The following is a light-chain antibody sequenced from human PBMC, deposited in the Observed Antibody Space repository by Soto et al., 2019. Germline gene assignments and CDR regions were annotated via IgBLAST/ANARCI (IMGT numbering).Light chain of an antibody. J-gene: IGKJ2*01. CDR2: WAS. CDR1: QSVLYSSNNKNY. Sequence: IVMIQSPDSLTVSLGERATINCKPSQSVLYSSNNKNYLAWYQQKPGQPPNLLIYWASTRESGVPDRFSGSGSGTDFTLTISSLQAEDVAVYYCQQYYSVPYTFGQGTKLEIK. V-gene: IGKV4-1*01. CDR3: QQYYSVPYT.